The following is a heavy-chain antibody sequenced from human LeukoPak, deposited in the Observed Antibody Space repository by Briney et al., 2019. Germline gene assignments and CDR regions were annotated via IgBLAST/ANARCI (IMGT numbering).Heavy chain of an antibody. D-gene: IGHD3-3*01. J-gene: IGHJ3*02. CDR3: ARDFGSSHIPDAFDI. V-gene: IGHV3-11*06. Sequence: GGSLRLSCAASGFTFSDYYMSWIRQAPGKGLEWVSYISSSSSYTNYADSVKGRFTISRDNAKNSLYLQMNSLRAEDTAVYYCARDFGSSHIPDAFDIWGQGTMVTASS. CDR2: ISSSSSYT. CDR1: GFTFSDYY.